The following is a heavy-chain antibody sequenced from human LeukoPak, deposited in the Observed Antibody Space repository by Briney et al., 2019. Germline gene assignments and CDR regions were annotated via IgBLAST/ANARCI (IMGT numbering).Heavy chain of an antibody. J-gene: IGHJ6*03. CDR1: GYTFTDYY. V-gene: IGHV1-2*02. D-gene: IGHD2-15*01. Sequence: ASVKVSCKASGYTFTDYYMHWVRQAPGQGLEWMGWINPNSGGTNYAQKFQGRVTMTRDTSISTAYMELSRLRSDDTAVYYCARDNFPLGLSFYYMDVWGKGTTVTISS. CDR2: INPNSGGT. CDR3: ARDNFPLGLSFYYMDV.